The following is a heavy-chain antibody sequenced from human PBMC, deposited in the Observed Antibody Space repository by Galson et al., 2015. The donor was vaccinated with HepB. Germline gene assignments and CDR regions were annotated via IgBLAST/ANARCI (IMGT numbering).Heavy chain of an antibody. CDR2: IRPSDSYT. CDR3: ARTAVADYDS. Sequence: QSGAEVKKPGESLTISCKGSGYSFADYWISWVRQMPGKGLEWMARIRPSDSYTNYSPSFQGHVTISADESVSAAYLQWSSVEASDTAIYYCARTAVADYDSWGQGTLVIVSS. V-gene: IGHV5-10-1*01. D-gene: IGHD4-23*01. CDR1: GYSFADYW. J-gene: IGHJ5*01.